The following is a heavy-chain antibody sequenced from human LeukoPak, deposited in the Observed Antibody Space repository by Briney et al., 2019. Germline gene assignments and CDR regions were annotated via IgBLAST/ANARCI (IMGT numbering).Heavy chain of an antibody. CDR2: IKRDGSQK. V-gene: IGHV3-7*03. Sequence: GGSLRLSCAAPGFSFSSNWMGWVRQAPGKGLEWVAHIKRDGSQKYYLDSVKGRFTISRDNAKNSLYLQMSNLGAEDTAVYFCARGGGLDVWGQGATVTVSS. D-gene: IGHD3-16*01. CDR1: GFSFSSNW. J-gene: IGHJ6*02. CDR3: ARGGGLDV.